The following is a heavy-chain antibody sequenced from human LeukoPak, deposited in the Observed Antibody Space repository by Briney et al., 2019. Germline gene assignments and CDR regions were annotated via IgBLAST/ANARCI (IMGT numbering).Heavy chain of an antibody. CDR2: ISYDGSNK. J-gene: IGHJ4*02. V-gene: IGHV3-30*18. CDR1: GFTFSSYG. CDR3: AKDRIAASGLSYYFDY. D-gene: IGHD6-13*01. Sequence: GGSLRLSCAASGFTFSSYGMHWVRRAPGKGLEWVTLISYDGSNKYYVDSMKGRFTISRDNSKNTLYLQMNSLRAEDTAVYYCAKDRIAASGLSYYFDYWGQGTLVTVSS.